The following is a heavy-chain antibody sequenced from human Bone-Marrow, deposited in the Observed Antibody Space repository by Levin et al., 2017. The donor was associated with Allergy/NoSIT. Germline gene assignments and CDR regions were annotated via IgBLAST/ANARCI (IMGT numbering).Heavy chain of an antibody. CDR1: GYSISSDYY. J-gene: IGHJ4*02. Sequence: SETLSLTCAVSGYSISSDYYWAWIRQPPGTGLEWIATIHHSGSTYDNPSLRSRVTISVDTSKNQFSLNLSSVTAADTAVYYCARDPWGALTGAFEYWGQGTLVTVSS. V-gene: IGHV4-38-2*02. D-gene: IGHD3-16*01. CDR2: IHHSGST. CDR3: ARDPWGALTGAFEY.